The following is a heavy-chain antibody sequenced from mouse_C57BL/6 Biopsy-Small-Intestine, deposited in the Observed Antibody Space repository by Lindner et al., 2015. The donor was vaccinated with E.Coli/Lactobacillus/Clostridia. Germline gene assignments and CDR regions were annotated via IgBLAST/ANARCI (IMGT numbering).Heavy chain of an antibody. CDR1: GYSFTNYC. CDR3: ARYYYRSSYFDY. J-gene: IGHJ2*01. V-gene: IGHV1-42*01. CDR2: INPSTGGT. D-gene: IGHD1-1*01. Sequence: VQLQESGPDLVKPGTSVKISCKASGYSFTNYCMNWVKQSPEKSLEWIGEINPSTGGTTFNQKFRARATMTVDRSSTTAYMQLKSLTSEDSAVYYCARYYYRSSYFDYWGQGTTLTVSS.